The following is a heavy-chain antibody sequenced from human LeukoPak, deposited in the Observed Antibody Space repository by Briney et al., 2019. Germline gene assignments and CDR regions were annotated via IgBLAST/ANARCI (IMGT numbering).Heavy chain of an antibody. CDR2: IYYSGST. V-gene: IGHV4-31*03. J-gene: IGHJ4*02. CDR1: GGSISSGGYY. Sequence: SQTLSLTCTVSGGSISSGGYYWSWIRQHPGKGLEWIGYIYYSGSTYYNPSLKSRVTISVDTSKNQFSLKLSSVTAADTAVYYCAREGTTGTQGFDYWGQGTLVTVSS. D-gene: IGHD1-1*01. CDR3: AREGTTGTQGFDY.